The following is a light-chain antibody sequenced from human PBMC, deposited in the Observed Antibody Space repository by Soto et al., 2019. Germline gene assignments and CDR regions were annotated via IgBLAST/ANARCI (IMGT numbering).Light chain of an antibody. CDR2: EVN. CDR1: SGDVGNFDL. J-gene: IGLJ7*01. Sequence: QSVLTQPVSVSGSPGQSITISCTGTSGDVGNFDLVSWYQQHPGKAPKLIIYEVNKRPSAVSNRFSGSKSDNTASLTISGSQAEYEADYSSRSWGGTPSWFFGG. V-gene: IGLV2-23*02. CDR3: RSWGGTPSWF.